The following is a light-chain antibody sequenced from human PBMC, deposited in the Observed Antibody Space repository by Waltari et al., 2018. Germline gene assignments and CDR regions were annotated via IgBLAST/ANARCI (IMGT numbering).Light chain of an antibody. CDR3: QQSYSTPLYS. J-gene: IGKJ2*01. V-gene: IGKV1-39*01. Sequence: DIQMTQSPSSLSASVGARVTITCRASQNIDGFFPWYQHKPGKAPKLLIYAASTLQSGVSSRFTGSGSGTYFTLSIISLQPEDVATYYCQQSYSTPLYSFGQGTKLEIK. CDR2: AAS. CDR1: QNIDGF.